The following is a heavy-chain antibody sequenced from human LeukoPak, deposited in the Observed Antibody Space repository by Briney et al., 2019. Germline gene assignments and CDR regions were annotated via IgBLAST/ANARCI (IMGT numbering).Heavy chain of an antibody. V-gene: IGHV1-18*01. D-gene: IGHD3-3*01. CDR1: GYTFTSYG. Sequence: PGASVKVSCKASGYTFTSYGISWVRQAPGQGLEWMGWISAYNGNTNYAQKLQGRVTMTTDTSTSTAYMELRSLRSDDTAVYYCARENDFWSGYGSGWFDPWGQGTLVTVSS. CDR2: ISAYNGNT. CDR3: ARENDFWSGYGSGWFDP. J-gene: IGHJ5*02.